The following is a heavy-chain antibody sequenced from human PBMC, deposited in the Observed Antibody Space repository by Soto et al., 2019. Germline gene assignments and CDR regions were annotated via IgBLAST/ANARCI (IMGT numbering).Heavy chain of an antibody. D-gene: IGHD6-6*01. Sequence: QVQLVQSGAEVTKPGASVKVSCKASGYTFTSYGISWVRQAPGQGLEWMGWISAYNGNTNYAQKLQGRVTMTTDTSTSTAYMELRSLRSDDTAVYYCARDRLDSSSWRPLYYYYGMDVWGQGTTVTVSS. CDR3: ARDRLDSSSWRPLYYYYGMDV. CDR2: ISAYNGNT. CDR1: GYTFTSYG. J-gene: IGHJ6*02. V-gene: IGHV1-18*01.